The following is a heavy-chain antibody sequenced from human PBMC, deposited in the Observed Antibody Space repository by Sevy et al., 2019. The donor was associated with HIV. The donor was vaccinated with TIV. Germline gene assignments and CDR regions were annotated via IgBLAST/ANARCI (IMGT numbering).Heavy chain of an antibody. J-gene: IGHJ4*02. D-gene: IGHD4-17*01. CDR1: GFTFSGSA. V-gene: IGHV3-73*01. CDR3: TRRRDYGGNSVDY. CDR2: IRSKANSYAK. Sequence: GGPLRLSCAASGFTFSGSAMHWVRQASGKGLEWVGGIRSKANSYAKSYAASVKGSFTISREDSKNTAYLQLNGLKTEDTAVYYCTRRRDYGGNSVDYWGQGTLVTVSS.